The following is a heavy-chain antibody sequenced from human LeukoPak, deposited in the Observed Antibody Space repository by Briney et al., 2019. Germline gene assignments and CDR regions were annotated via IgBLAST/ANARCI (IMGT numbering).Heavy chain of an antibody. V-gene: IGHV1-2*02. CDR3: GSVRGILSYFDL. CDR1: GYTFSDYY. J-gene: IGHJ2*01. Sequence: ASVKVSCKASGYTFSDYYIHWVRQAPGQGPEWVGWINLNTGGTNYAQKFDGRFSMTRDTSINTAFMELSGLTFDDTAVYYCGSVRGILSYFDLWGRGTLVTVSS. D-gene: IGHD3-16*01. CDR2: INLNTGGT.